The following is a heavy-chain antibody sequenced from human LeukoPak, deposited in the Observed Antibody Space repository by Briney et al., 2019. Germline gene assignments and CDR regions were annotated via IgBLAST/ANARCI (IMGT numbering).Heavy chain of an antibody. V-gene: IGHV3-74*01. D-gene: IGHD6-19*01. CDR3: ARGQSSGWTYDAFDL. Sequence: GGSLRLSCAASGFTFSNYWMHWVRQAPGKGLVWVSRTTSNGSSTIYADSVKGRFTISRDNAKNTVHLQMNSLKVEDTAVYYCARGQSSGWTYDAFDLWGQGTMVTVSS. CDR2: TTSNGSST. CDR1: GFTFSNYW. J-gene: IGHJ3*01.